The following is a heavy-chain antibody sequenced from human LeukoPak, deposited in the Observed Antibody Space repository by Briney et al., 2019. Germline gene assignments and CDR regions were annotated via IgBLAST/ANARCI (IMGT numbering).Heavy chain of an antibody. CDR1: GYTFTGYY. J-gene: IGHJ4*02. D-gene: IGHD5-18*01. Sequence: ASVKVSCKASGYTFTGYYMHWVRQAPGQGLEWMGWINANSGGTNYAQKFQGRVTMTRDTSISTAYMELSRLRSDDTAVYYCAKLIGYSYGYPDYWGQGTLVTVSS. CDR3: AKLIGYSYGYPDY. V-gene: IGHV1-2*02. CDR2: INANSGGT.